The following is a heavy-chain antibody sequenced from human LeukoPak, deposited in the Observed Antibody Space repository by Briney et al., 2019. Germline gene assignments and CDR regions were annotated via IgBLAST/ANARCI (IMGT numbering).Heavy chain of an antibody. CDR3: ARDQGYFDY. V-gene: IGHV4-59*01. CDR2: IYYSGST. J-gene: IGHJ4*02. Sequence: SETLSLTCTVSGGSISSYYRSWIRQPPGKGLEWIGYIYYSGSTNYNPSLKSRVTISVDTSKNQFSLKLISVTAADTAVYYCARDQGYFDYWGQGTLVTVSS. CDR1: GGSISSYY.